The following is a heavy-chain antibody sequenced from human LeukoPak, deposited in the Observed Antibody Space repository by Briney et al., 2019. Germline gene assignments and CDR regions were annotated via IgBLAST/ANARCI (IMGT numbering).Heavy chain of an antibody. J-gene: IGHJ5*02. D-gene: IGHD2-2*01. CDR2: ISSSSSYI. CDR3: ARDWGRYCSSTSCYSPWFDP. Sequence: PGGSLRLSCAASGFTFSSYSMNWVRQAPGKGLEWVSSISSSSSYIYYADSVKGRFTISRDNAKNSLYPQMNSLRAEDTAVYYCARDWGRYCSSTSCYSPWFDPWGQGTLVTVSS. CDR1: GFTFSSYS. V-gene: IGHV3-21*01.